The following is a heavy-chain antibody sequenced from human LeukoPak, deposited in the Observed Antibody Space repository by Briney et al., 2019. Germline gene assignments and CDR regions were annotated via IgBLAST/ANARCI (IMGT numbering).Heavy chain of an antibody. J-gene: IGHJ4*02. V-gene: IGHV3-30*02. CDR3: EKVLRFGVDY. D-gene: IGHD3-10*01. CDR2: IRYDGSNK. CDR1: GCTFSSYG. Sequence: PGGSLRLSCAASGCTFSSYGMHWVRQAPGKGLERVAFIRYDGSNKYYADSVNGRFTISRDNSKNTLYLQMNSMRAEDTAVYYCEKVLRFGVDYWGQGTLVTVSS.